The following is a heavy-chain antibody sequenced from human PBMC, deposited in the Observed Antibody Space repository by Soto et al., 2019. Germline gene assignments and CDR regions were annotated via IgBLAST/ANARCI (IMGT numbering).Heavy chain of an antibody. J-gene: IGHJ6*02. CDR3: ARGEDASFYYGLDV. D-gene: IGHD6-6*01. CDR1: GGSLSSYY. CDR2: IYTSGIT. V-gene: IGHV4-4*07. Sequence: PSETLSLTCTVSGGSLSSYYWSWIRQPAGKGLEWIGRIYTSGITNYDPSLMNRVTLSVDTSKNQFSLKLTSVTAADTAVYYCARGEDASFYYGLDVWGQGITVTVSS.